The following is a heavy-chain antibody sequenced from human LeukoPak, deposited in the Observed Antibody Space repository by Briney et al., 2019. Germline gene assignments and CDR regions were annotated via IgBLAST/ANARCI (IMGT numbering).Heavy chain of an antibody. J-gene: IGHJ4*02. CDR1: AFTFSRSA. Sequence: GGSLRLSCAASAFTFSRSAMSWVRQAPGKGLEWVSVISGGGGITNYADSVKGRFTISRDNSNNTLSLQMNSLRVEDTAVYYCAKGGSTVTTQDVVDYWGQGTLVTVSS. CDR2: ISGGGGIT. V-gene: IGHV3-23*01. CDR3: AKGGSTVTTQDVVDY. D-gene: IGHD4-17*01.